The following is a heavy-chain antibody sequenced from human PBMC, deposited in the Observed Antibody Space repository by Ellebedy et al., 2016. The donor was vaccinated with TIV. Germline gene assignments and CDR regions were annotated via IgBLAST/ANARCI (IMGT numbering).Heavy chain of an antibody. J-gene: IGHJ1*01. Sequence: MPSETLSLTCTVSGGSMRDYYWNWVRLPPGKGLEWIGYIFHTGKTGYNPSLKSRVTLSIDTSRNQFSLKLTSVGAADTAIYFCAGFQGGAEYFKHWGQGTLATVSS. CDR2: IFHTGKT. V-gene: IGHV4-59*03. D-gene: IGHD2-21*01. CDR1: GGSMRDYY. CDR3: AGFQGGAEYFKH.